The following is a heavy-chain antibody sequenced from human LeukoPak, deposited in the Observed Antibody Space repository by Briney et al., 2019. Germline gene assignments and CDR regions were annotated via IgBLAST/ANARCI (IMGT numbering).Heavy chain of an antibody. D-gene: IGHD5-12*01. CDR1: GYTFTGYY. Sequence: AASVKVSCKASGYTFTGYYMHWVRQAPGQGLEWMGWINPNSGGTNYAQKFQGRVTMTRDTSISTAYMELSRLRSDDTAVYYCATSSPGYDAFDIWGQGTMVTVSS. CDR3: ATSSPGYDAFDI. CDR2: INPNSGGT. J-gene: IGHJ3*02. V-gene: IGHV1-2*02.